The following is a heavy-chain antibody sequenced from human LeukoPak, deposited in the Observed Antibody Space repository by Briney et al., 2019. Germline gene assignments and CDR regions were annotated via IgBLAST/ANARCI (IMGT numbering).Heavy chain of an antibody. CDR1: GGTFSSYA. CDR2: IMPIFGTA. D-gene: IGHD2-2*01. J-gene: IGHJ4*02. Sequence: ASVKVSCKASGGTFSSYAISWVRQAPGQGLEWMGGIMPIFGTANYAQKFQGRVTITADESTSTAYMELSSLRSEDTAVYYCARGVVVPAAMVGAGFFDYWGQGTLVTVSS. CDR3: ARGVVVPAAMVGAGFFDY. V-gene: IGHV1-69*01.